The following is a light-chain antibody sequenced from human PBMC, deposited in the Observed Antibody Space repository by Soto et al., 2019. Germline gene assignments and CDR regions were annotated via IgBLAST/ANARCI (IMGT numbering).Light chain of an antibody. V-gene: IGLV1-47*01. CDR2: RND. CDR3: AAWDGSLGAAA. Sequence: QSVLTQPPSASGTPGQSVTISCSGSSSNIGSNYVYWYQQLPETAPKLLIDRNDQRPSGVPDRFSASKSGTSASLAISGLRSEDEADYFCAAWDGSLGAAAFGGGTKVTVL. J-gene: IGLJ2*01. CDR1: SSNIGSNY.